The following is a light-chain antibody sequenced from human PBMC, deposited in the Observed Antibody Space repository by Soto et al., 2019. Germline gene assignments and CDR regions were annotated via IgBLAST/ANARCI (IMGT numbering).Light chain of an antibody. CDR1: QSVSTTY. CDR2: GAS. Sequence: EIVLTQSPGTLSLSPGERATLSCRASQSVSTTYLAWYQQKPGQAPRLLIYGASSRTTGIPDRFSGSGSGTDFTLTISRLEPEDVALYYCQQYGSSSWTFGQGTKVDIK. J-gene: IGKJ1*01. V-gene: IGKV3-20*01. CDR3: QQYGSSSWT.